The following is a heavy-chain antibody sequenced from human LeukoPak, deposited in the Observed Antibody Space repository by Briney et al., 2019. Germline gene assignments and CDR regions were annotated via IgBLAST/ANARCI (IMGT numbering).Heavy chain of an antibody. V-gene: IGHV3-21*01. Sequence: GGSLRLSCAASGFTFSSYSMNWVRQAPEKGLEWVSSISSSSSYIYYADSVKGRFTISGDNAKNSLYLQMNSLRAEDTAVYYCARDWQQLAFDYWGQGPLVTVSS. CDR2: ISSSSSYI. D-gene: IGHD6-13*01. CDR1: GFTFSSYS. J-gene: IGHJ4*02. CDR3: ARDWQQLAFDY.